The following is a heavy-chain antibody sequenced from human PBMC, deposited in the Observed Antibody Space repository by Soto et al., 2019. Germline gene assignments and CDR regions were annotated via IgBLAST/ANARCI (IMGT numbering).Heavy chain of an antibody. Sequence: QVQLVQSGAEMKKPGASVKISCKASGYYFTGYYMHWXXXXXXQGLEWMGWINPNSGVTNYAQRFQGRVTMTRDTSXSTAXXXVXXXXXXXXXXXXXXXXXXXXXXRGSDFDPWGQGTLVIVSS. CDR2: INPNSGVT. CDR3: XXXXXXXXXRGSDFDP. V-gene: IGHV1-2*02. J-gene: IGHJ5*02. CDR1: GYYFTGYY.